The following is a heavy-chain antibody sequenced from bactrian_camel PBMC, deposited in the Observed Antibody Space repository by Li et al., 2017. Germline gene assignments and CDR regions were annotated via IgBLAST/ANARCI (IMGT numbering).Heavy chain of an antibody. V-gene: IGHV3S53*01. CDR3: VRSNNRAFGI. J-gene: IGHJ4*01. CDR2: ISSSGRT. CDR1: GYIPSGYC. Sequence: HVQLVESGGGSVQAGGSLRLSCAASGYIPSGYCMGWFRQAPGKEREEVAVISSSGRTTYADSVNGRFTISRDNAKSTLYLQMNSLKTEDTAVYYCVRSNNRAFGIWGQGTQVTVS. D-gene: IGHD1*01.